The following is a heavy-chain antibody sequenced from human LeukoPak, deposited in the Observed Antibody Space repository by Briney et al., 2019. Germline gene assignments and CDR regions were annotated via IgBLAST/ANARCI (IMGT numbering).Heavy chain of an antibody. D-gene: IGHD5-24*01. Sequence: WASVKVSCKASGYTFTGYYMHWVRQAPGQGLEWMGRINPNSGGTNYAQKFQGRVTMTRDTSISTAYMELSRLRSDDTAVYYCARDVGDGYLRYFDYWGQGTLATVSS. CDR1: GYTFTGYY. CDR3: ARDVGDGYLRYFDY. V-gene: IGHV1-2*06. CDR2: INPNSGGT. J-gene: IGHJ4*02.